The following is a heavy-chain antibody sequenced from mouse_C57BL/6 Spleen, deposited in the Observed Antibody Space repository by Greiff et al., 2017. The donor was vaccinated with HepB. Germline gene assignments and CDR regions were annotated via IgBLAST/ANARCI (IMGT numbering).Heavy chain of an antibody. D-gene: IGHD4-1*01. CDR2: ISYSGST. J-gene: IGHJ3*01. Sequence: QSGPGMVKPSQSLSLTCTVTGYSITSGYDWHWIRHFPGNILEWMGYISYSGSTNYNPYLKSRITITHDTSKNHFFLKLHSVTTEDTAIYYCTIDLGTAWFAYWGQGTLVTVSA. V-gene: IGHV3-1*01. CDR3: TIDLGTAWFAY. CDR1: GYSITSGYD.